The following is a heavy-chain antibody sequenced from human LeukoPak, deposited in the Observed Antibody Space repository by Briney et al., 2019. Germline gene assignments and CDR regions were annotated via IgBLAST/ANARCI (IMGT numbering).Heavy chain of an antibody. Sequence: GESLKISCKGSGYTFTSYWIAWVRQMPGKGLEWVGIIYPGGSDTRYSPSFQGQVTISADKSISTAYLQWSSLKASDTAIYYCARPEYGSGSYYAIWGQGTLVTVSS. V-gene: IGHV5-51*01. CDR1: GYTFTSYW. J-gene: IGHJ4*02. CDR3: ARPEYGSGSYYAI. D-gene: IGHD3-10*01. CDR2: IYPGGSDT.